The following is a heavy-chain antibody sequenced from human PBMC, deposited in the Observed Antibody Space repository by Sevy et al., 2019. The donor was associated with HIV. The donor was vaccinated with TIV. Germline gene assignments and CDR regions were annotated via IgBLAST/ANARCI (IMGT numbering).Heavy chain of an antibody. CDR2: ISSSGSTI. CDR3: AREGLSGFHTSLDY. CDR1: GFSFSSYD. J-gene: IGHJ4*02. D-gene: IGHD3-22*01. V-gene: IGHV3-48*03. Sequence: GGSLRLSCGASGFSFSSYDMNWVRQAPGKGLEWLSYISSSGSTIHYADSVKGRFTISRDNAKNSLYLQMNTLRAEDTAVYYWAREGLSGFHTSLDYWGQGTLVTVSS.